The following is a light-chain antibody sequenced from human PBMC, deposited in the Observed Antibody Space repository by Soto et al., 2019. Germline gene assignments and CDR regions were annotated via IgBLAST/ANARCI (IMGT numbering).Light chain of an antibody. CDR1: QSISNY. CDR2: AAS. V-gene: IGKV1-39*01. Sequence: DIQMTQSPSSLSASVGDRVTITCRASQSISNYLSWYQQIPGKAPKLLIYAASTLRSGVSSRFSGSGSGTDFTLTISSLQPEDFATYYCRQSYSTPWTFGQGTKVEIK. CDR3: RQSYSTPWT. J-gene: IGKJ1*01.